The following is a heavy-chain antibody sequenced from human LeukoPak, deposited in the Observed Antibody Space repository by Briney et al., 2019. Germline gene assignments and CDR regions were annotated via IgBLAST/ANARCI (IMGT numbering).Heavy chain of an antibody. CDR1: GFTFSSYV. Sequence: GGSLRLSCAASGFTFSSYVMTWVRQAPGKGLEWVSSISGSGDSTSYADSVKGRFTISRDNSKNTLYLQMNSLRAEDTAVYYCAKAIAGGWSEYFQHWGQGTLVTVSS. V-gene: IGHV3-23*01. CDR2: ISGSGDST. CDR3: AKAIAGGWSEYFQH. D-gene: IGHD6-19*01. J-gene: IGHJ1*01.